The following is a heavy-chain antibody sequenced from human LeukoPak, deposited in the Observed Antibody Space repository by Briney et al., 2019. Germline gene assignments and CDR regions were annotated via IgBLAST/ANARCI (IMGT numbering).Heavy chain of an antibody. J-gene: IGHJ6*03. V-gene: IGHV4-59*12. Sequence: SETLSLTCTVSGGSISSYYWSWIRQSPGKGLEWIGYIHYSGSTNYNPSLKSRVTISVDRSKNQFSLKLSSVTAADTAVYYCARDLQYYMDVWGKGTTVTVSS. CDR2: IHYSGST. CDR3: ARDLQYYMDV. CDR1: GGSISSYY.